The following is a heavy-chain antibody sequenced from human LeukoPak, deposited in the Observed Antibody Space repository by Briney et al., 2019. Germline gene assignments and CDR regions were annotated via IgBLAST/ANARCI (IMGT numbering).Heavy chain of an antibody. CDR3: ARGLRDSSGYYYFDY. CDR2: INHSGST. J-gene: IGHJ4*02. D-gene: IGHD3-22*01. CDR1: GGSFSGYY. Sequence: SETLSLTCAVYGGSFSGYYWSWIRQPPGKGLEWIGEINHSGSTNYNPSLKSRVTISVYTSKNQFSLKLSSVTAADTAVYYCARGLRDSSGYYYFDYWGQGTLVTVSS. V-gene: IGHV4-34*01.